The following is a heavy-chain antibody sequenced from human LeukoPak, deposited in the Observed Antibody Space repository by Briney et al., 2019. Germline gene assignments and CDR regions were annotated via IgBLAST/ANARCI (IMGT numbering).Heavy chain of an antibody. J-gene: IGHJ6*02. CDR2: IYYNGNT. V-gene: IGHV4-39*01. Sequence: PSETLSLTCTVSGGSISTDNCYWGWIRQPPGKGLEWIGSIYYNGNTYYNPSLKSRVTISVDTSKNQFSLKLSSVTAADTAVYYCARHLRHGYYGMDVWGQGATVTVSS. D-gene: IGHD3-10*01. CDR1: GGSISTDNCY. CDR3: ARHLRHGYYGMDV.